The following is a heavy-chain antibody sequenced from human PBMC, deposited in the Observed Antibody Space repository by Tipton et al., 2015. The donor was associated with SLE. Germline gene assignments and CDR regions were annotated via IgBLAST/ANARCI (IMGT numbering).Heavy chain of an antibody. CDR2: INDRGRT. CDR3: ARETRVDATFSKYNRFDP. D-gene: IGHD1-26*01. CDR1: GGSFSGYY. J-gene: IGHJ5*02. V-gene: IGHV4-34*01. Sequence: TLSLTCAVYGGSFSGYYWSWIRQPPGKGLEWIGEINDRGRTNYSPALKSRVTISVDKSTNHLSLKLHSVTAADTALYYCARETRVDATFSKYNRFDPWGQGALVSVSS.